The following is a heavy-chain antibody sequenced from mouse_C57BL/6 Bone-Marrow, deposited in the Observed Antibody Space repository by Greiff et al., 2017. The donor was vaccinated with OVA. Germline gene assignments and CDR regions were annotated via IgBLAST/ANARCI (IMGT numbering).Heavy chain of an antibody. CDR1: GFTFSDYG. J-gene: IGHJ4*01. Sequence: EVKLVESGGGLVKPGGSLKLSCAASGFTFSDYGMHWVRQAPEKGLEWVAYISSGSSTIYYADTVKGRFTISRDNAKNTLFLQMTSPRSEDTAMYYCALLTGMDYWGQGTSVTVSS. CDR3: ALLTGMDY. CDR2: ISSGSSTI. V-gene: IGHV5-17*01. D-gene: IGHD4-1*01.